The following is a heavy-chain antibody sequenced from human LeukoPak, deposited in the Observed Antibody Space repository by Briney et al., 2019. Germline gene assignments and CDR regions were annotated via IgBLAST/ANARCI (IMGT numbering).Heavy chain of an antibody. CDR2: ISGSNGPT. V-gene: IGHV3-23*01. Sequence: PGGSLRLSCAASGFSFSSYAMSWVRQAPGKGLEWVSTISGSNGPTYYADSVKGRFTISRDNSKNTLYLQMNSLRAEDTAVYYCARDRLRIGCFDLWGRGTLVTVSS. CDR3: ARDRLRIGCFDL. D-gene: IGHD6-6*01. J-gene: IGHJ2*01. CDR1: GFSFSSYA.